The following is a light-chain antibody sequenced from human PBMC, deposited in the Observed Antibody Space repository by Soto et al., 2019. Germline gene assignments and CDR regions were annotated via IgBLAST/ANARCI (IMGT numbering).Light chain of an antibody. J-gene: IGKJ2*01. V-gene: IGKV3-20*01. CDR1: QSVSSSY. CDR2: GAS. CDR3: QQYGSSPMYT. Sequence: EIVLTQSPGTLSLSPGERATLSCRASQSVSSSYFAWYQQKPGQAPRLLIYGASGRTACIPDRFSGSGSGTDFTLTISRLEPEDFAVSYCQQYGSSPMYTFGQGTKLEIK.